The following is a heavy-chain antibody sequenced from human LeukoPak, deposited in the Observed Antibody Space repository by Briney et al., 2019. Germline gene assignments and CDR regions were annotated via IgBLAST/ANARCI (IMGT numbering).Heavy chain of an antibody. D-gene: IGHD2/OR15-2a*01. J-gene: IGHJ5*02. CDR2: INPNSGGT. V-gene: IGHV1-2*02. CDR1: GYTFTGYY. Sequence: ASVKVSCKASGYTFTGYYMHWVRQAPGQGLEWMGWINPNSGGTNYAQKFQGRVTMTRDTSISTAYMELSRLRSDDTAVYYCARGRPFPSLGEASNWFDPWGQGTLVTVSS. CDR3: ARGRPFPSLGEASNWFDP.